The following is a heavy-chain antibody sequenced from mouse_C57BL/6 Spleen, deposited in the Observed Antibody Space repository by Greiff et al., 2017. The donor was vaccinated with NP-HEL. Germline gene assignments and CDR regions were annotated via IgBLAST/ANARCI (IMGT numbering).Heavy chain of an antibody. CDR3: ARFYGSFDY. V-gene: IGHV1-82*01. CDR2: IYPGDGDT. CDR1: GYAFSSSW. Sequence: LEESGPELVKPGASVKISCKASGYAFSSSWMNWVKQRPGKGLEWIGRIYPGDGDTNYNGKFKGKATLTADKSSSTAYMQLSSLTSEDSAVYFCARFYGSFDYWGQGTTLTVSS. D-gene: IGHD1-1*01. J-gene: IGHJ2*01.